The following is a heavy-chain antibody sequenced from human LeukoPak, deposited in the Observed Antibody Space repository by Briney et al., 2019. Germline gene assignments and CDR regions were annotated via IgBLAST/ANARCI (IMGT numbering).Heavy chain of an antibody. D-gene: IGHD2-15*01. Sequence: SVKVSCKASRGTFSSYAISWVRQAPGQGLEWMGRIIPIFGIANYAQKFQGRVTITADKSTSTAYMELSSLRSEDTAVYYCARIYCSGGSCYSFDPWGQGTLVTVSS. J-gene: IGHJ5*02. CDR3: ARIYCSGGSCYSFDP. V-gene: IGHV1-69*04. CDR1: RGTFSSYA. CDR2: IIPIFGIA.